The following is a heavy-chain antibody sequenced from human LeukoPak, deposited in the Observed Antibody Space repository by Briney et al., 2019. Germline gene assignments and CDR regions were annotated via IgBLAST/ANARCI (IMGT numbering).Heavy chain of an antibody. CDR2: INHSGST. CDR3: ARRGYSYGTGVDY. D-gene: IGHD5-18*01. CDR1: GGSFSGYY. J-gene: IGHJ4*02. Sequence: SETLSLTCAVYGGSFSGYYWSWIRQPPGKGLEWIGEINHSGSTNYNPSLKSRVTISVDTSKNQFSLNLSSVTAADTAVYYCARRGYSYGTGVDYWGQGTLVTVSS. V-gene: IGHV4-34*01.